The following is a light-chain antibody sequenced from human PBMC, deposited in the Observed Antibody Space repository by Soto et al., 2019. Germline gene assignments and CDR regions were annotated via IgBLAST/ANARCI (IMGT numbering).Light chain of an antibody. CDR2: AAS. CDR3: QQSYSTPRT. Sequence: DIQMTQSPASLSASVGDRFTITFLSSQSISRNLNWYQQKPGKAPKLLIYAASSLQSGVPSRFSGSGSGTDFTLTISSLQPEDFATYYCQQSYSTPRTFGQGTKVDIK. V-gene: IGKV1-39*01. CDR1: QSISRN. J-gene: IGKJ1*01.